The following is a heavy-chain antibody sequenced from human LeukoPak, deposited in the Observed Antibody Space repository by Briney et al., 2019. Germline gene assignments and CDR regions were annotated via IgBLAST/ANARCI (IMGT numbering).Heavy chain of an antibody. D-gene: IGHD2-15*01. J-gene: IGHJ6*02. CDR1: GGSISSGDYY. CDR3: ARGIGRVVVVAVRYGMDV. CDR2: IYYSGST. V-gene: IGHV4-39*01. Sequence: SETLSLTCTVSGGSISSGDYYWGWIRQPPGKGLEWIGTIYYSGSTHYNPSLKSRVTISVDTSKNQFSLKLSSVTAADTAVYYCARGIGRVVVVAVRYGMDVWGQGTTVTVSS.